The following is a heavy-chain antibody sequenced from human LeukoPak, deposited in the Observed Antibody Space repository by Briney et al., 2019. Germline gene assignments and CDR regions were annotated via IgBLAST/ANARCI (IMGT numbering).Heavy chain of an antibody. J-gene: IGHJ4*02. CDR3: ARGNIVATIFDY. CDR2: IYYSGST. V-gene: IGHV4-59*01. Sequence: SETLSLTCTVSGGSISSYYWSWIRQPPGKGLEWIGYIYYSGSTNYNPALKSRVTISVDTSKNQFSLKLSSVTAADTAVYYCARGNIVATIFDYWGQGTLVTVSS. D-gene: IGHD5-12*01. CDR1: GGSISSYY.